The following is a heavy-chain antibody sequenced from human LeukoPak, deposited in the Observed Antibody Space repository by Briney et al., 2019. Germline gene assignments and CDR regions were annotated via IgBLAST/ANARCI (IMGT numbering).Heavy chain of an antibody. D-gene: IGHD7-27*01. Sequence: SETLSLTCTVSGGSISSYYWSWIRQPAGKGLEWIGRIHTSGSTDYNPSLKSRVTISVDTSKNQFSLKLSSVTAADTAVYYCARLFWGKYYFDYWGQGTLVTVSS. CDR2: IHTSGST. CDR1: GGSISSYY. CDR3: ARLFWGKYYFDY. J-gene: IGHJ4*02. V-gene: IGHV4-4*07.